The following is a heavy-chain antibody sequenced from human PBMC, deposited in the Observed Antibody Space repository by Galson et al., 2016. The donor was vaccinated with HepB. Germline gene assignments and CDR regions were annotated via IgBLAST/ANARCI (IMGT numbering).Heavy chain of an antibody. J-gene: IGHJ5*02. CDR3: ARDRSSGSYGFGWFDP. Sequence: SLRLSCAASGFTFSSYGMHWVRQAPGKGLEYVSAISSNGGNIYYANSVKGRFTIYRDNSKNTLYLQMGSLRAEDMAVYYCARDRSSGSYGFGWFDPWGQGTLVTGSS. CDR1: GFTFSSYG. D-gene: IGHD6-19*01. V-gene: IGHV3-64*01. CDR2: ISSNGGNI.